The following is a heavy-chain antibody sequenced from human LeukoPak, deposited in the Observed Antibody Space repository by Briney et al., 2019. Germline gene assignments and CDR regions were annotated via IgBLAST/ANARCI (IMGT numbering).Heavy chain of an antibody. CDR2: IIPIFGTA. V-gene: IGHV1-69*13. Sequence: SVKVSCKASGGTFSSYAIGWVRQAPGQGLEWMGGIIPIFGTANYAQKFQGRVTITADESTSTAYMELSSLRSEDTAVYYCARDRDIVVVPAATNYFDYWGQGTLVTVSS. CDR1: GGTFSSYA. CDR3: ARDRDIVVVPAATNYFDY. J-gene: IGHJ4*02. D-gene: IGHD2-2*01.